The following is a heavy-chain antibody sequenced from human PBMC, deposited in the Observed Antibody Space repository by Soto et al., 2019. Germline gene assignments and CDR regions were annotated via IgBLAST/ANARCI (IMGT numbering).Heavy chain of an antibody. CDR3: ARLRFLEWLSNLRYYNVMDV. CDR1: GFTFSSYA. V-gene: IGHV3-30-3*01. J-gene: IGHJ6*02. Sequence: QVQLVESGGGVVQPGRSLRLSCAASGFTFSSYAMHWVRQAPGKGLEWVAVISYDGSNKYSADSVKGRFTISRDNSKNTLYLQMNPLRAEDTAVYYCARLRFLEWLSNLRYYNVMDVWGQGTTVTVSS. CDR2: ISYDGSNK. D-gene: IGHD3-3*01.